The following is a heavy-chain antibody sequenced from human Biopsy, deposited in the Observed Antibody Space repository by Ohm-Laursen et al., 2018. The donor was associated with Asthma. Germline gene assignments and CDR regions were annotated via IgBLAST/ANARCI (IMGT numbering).Heavy chain of an antibody. CDR3: ARDLTMVQGGFADY. D-gene: IGHD3-10*01. CDR2: IYSGGTS. V-gene: IGHV3-66*01. CDR1: GFAVSRDH. J-gene: IGHJ4*02. Sequence: GSLRLSCAASGFAVSRDHMFWVRQAPGKGLEWVSVIYSGGTSHTADSVRGRFTISRDNAKNTLYLQMNSLRAEDTAVYYCARDLTMVQGGFADYWGQGTLVTVSS.